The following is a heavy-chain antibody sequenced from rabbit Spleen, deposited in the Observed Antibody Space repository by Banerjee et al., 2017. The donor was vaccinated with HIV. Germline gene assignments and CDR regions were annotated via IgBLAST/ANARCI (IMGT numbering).Heavy chain of an antibody. CDR3: ARDGYSRGWGIILYYFNL. CDR2: ISANSGST. V-gene: IGHV1S45*01. D-gene: IGHD4-1*01. CDR1: GFSFSNNYV. Sequence: QEQLEESGGDLVKPGASLTLTCTASGFSFSNNYVICWVRQAPGKGLEWIACISANSGSTYYASWAKGRFTISKTSSTTVTLQMTSLTAADTAAYFCARDGYSRGWGIILYYFNLWGPGHPRHRL. J-gene: IGHJ4*01.